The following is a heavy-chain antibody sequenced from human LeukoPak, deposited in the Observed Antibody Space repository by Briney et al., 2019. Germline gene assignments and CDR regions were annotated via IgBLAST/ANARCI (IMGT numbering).Heavy chain of an antibody. Sequence: GRSLRLSCAASAFTFSSYSMNWVRQAPGKGLEGVSYISSSGSTTYYADSVKGRFTISRDNAKNSLYLQMHSLRAENTAVYYCASYCSTTSCYAVDYWGQGTLVTVSS. D-gene: IGHD2-2*01. CDR3: ASYCSTTSCYAVDY. J-gene: IGHJ4*02. V-gene: IGHV3-48*01. CDR1: AFTFSSYS. CDR2: ISSSGSTT.